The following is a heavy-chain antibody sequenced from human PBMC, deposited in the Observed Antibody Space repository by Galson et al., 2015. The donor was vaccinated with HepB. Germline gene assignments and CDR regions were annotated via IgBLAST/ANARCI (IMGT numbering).Heavy chain of an antibody. Sequence: SVKVSCKASGYSFTRYAMHWVRQAPGQRLEWMGWVNPGNDNTKYSQNFQGRVSFTRDTSASTAYMELSSLRSEDTAVYYCARGSGYSYATPFDYWGQGTLVTVSS. V-gene: IGHV1-3*01. CDR3: ARGSGYSYATPFDY. D-gene: IGHD5-18*01. J-gene: IGHJ4*02. CDR2: VNPGNDNT. CDR1: GYSFTRYA.